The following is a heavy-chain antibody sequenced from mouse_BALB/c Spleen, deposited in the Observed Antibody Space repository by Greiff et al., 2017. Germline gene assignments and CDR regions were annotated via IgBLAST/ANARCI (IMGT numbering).Heavy chain of an antibody. CDR1: GYTFTSYW. D-gene: IGHD1-1*01. CDR3: TRRLGFEKLTRFDY. CDR2: IYPGNSDT. Sequence: EVQLQQSGAELARPGASVKLSCKASGYTFTSYWMHWVKQRPGQGLEWIGAIYPGNSDTSYNQKFKGKAKLTAVTSTSTAYMELSSLTNEDSAVYYCTRRLGFEKLTRFDYWGQGTTLTVSS. V-gene: IGHV1-5*01. J-gene: IGHJ2*01.